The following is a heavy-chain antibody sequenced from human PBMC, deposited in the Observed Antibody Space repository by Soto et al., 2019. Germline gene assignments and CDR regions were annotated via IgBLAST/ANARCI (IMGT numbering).Heavy chain of an antibody. CDR1: GFTLSSYA. D-gene: IGHD1-1*01. V-gene: IGHV3-30-3*01. CDR2: ISYDGTNK. J-gene: IGHJ5*02. CDR3: ARELLNWNDPRRWFDP. Sequence: QVQLVESGGGVVQPGRSLRLSCAASGFTLSSYAMHWVRQAPGKGLEWVALISYDGTNKYYADSVKGRFTISRDNSKNTLYLQMNSLRAEDTAVYYCARELLNWNDPRRWFDPWGQGTLGTVSS.